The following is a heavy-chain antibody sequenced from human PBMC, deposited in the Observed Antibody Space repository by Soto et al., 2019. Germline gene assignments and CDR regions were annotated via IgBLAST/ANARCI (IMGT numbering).Heavy chain of an antibody. CDR1: GYTLTSYY. CDR3: ARPKIAMVRGVIMGFDY. CDR2: INPSGGST. J-gene: IGHJ4*02. Sequence: QVQLVQDGAEVKRPGASVKVSCKASGYTLTSYYMHWVRQAPGQGLEWMGIINPSGGSTSYAQKFQGRVTMTRDTVTSTVYMELSSLRSEDTAVYYCARPKIAMVRGVIMGFDYWGQGTLVTVSS. V-gene: IGHV1-46*03. D-gene: IGHD3-10*01.